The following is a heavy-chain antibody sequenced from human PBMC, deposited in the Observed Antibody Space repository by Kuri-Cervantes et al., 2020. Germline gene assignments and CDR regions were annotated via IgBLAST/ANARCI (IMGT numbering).Heavy chain of an antibody. J-gene: IGHJ4*02. D-gene: IGHD1-26*01. CDR2: ISYDGSNK. CDR3: ARVRAYRQLRLGVYFDY. V-gene: IGHV3-30*03. CDR1: GFTFSSYG. Sequence: LSLTCAASGFTFSSYGMHWVRQAPGKGLEWVAVISYDGSNKYYADSVKGRFTISRDNSKNTLYLQMNSLRAEDTAVYYCARVRAYRQLRLGVYFDYWGQGTLVTVSS.